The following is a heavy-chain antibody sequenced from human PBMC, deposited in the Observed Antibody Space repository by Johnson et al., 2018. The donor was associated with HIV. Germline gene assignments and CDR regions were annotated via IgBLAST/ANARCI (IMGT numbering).Heavy chain of an antibody. CDR3: TTPGDRWYTRVGEAAFDI. V-gene: IGHV3-30-3*01. Sequence: QVQLVESGGGVVQPGRSLRLSCAASGFTFSSYAMHWVRQAPGKGLEWVAVISYDGSNKYYADSVKGRFTISRDNSKNTLYLQMNGLKTEDTAVYYCTTPGDRWYTRVGEAAFDIWGQGTMVTVSS. CDR2: ISYDGSNK. D-gene: IGHD1-14*01. CDR1: GFTFSSYA. J-gene: IGHJ3*02.